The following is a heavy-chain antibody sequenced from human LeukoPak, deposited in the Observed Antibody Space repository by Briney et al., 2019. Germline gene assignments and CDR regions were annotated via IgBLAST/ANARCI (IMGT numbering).Heavy chain of an antibody. CDR1: GFTFSSYT. Sequence: GGSLRLSCAASGFTFSSYTMKWVRQAPGKGREWVSYISRSSNTIYYEDTVKGRYTISRENEKNSLYLQMYSLRADDTAVYYFWIASGSISGGWVYYYYMDVWGKGTTVTVSS. V-gene: IGHV3-48*01. CDR3: WIASGSISGGWVYYYYMDV. CDR2: ISRSSNTI. D-gene: IGHD1-26*01. J-gene: IGHJ6*03.